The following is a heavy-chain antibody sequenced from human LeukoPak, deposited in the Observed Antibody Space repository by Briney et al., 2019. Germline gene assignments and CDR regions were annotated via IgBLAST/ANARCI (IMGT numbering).Heavy chain of an antibody. CDR2: IWYDGSNK. CDR3: ARDKSTYYDFWSGYFRGFDP. CDR1: GFTFSSYG. Sequence: GGSLRLSCAASGFTFSSYGMHWVRQAPGKGLEWVAVIWYDGSNKYYADSVKGRFTISRDNAKNSLYLQMNSLRAEDTAVYYCARDKSTYYDFWSGYFRGFDPWGQGTLVTVSS. J-gene: IGHJ5*02. V-gene: IGHV3-33*01. D-gene: IGHD3-3*01.